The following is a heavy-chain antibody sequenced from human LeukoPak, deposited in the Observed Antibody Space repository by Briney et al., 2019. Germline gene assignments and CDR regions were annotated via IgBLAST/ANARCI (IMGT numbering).Heavy chain of an antibody. CDR1: GFTFSSYA. V-gene: IGHV3-30*04. J-gene: IGHJ5*02. Sequence: GRSLRLSCAASGFTFSSYAMHWVRQAPGKGLEWVAVISYDGSNKYYADSVKGRFTTSRDNSKNTLYLQMNSLRAGDTAVYYCARGVAEQWLVQRWFDPWGQGTLVNVSS. CDR3: ARGVAEQWLVQRWFDP. CDR2: ISYDGSNK. D-gene: IGHD6-19*01.